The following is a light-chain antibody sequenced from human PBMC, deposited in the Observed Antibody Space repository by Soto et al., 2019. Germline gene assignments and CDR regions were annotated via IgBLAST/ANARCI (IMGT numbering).Light chain of an antibody. CDR1: QSISRY. Sequence: EIVLTQSPATLLFSPGERATLSCKASQSISRYLAWYQPKPGQAPRLLIYDASNRAAGIPARFSGSGSGTDFSLTISSLEPEDFAVYYCQQRSSWPFTFGGGTKVEIK. CDR3: QQRSSWPFT. V-gene: IGKV3-11*01. CDR2: DAS. J-gene: IGKJ4*01.